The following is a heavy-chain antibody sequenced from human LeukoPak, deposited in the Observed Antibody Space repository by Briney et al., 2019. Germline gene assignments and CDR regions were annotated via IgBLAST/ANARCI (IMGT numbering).Heavy chain of an antibody. V-gene: IGHV4-39*07. CDR2: IYYSGST. Sequence: SETLSLTCTVSGGSISSSSYYWGWIRQPPGKGLEWIGSIYYSGSTYYNPSLKSRVTISVDTSMNQFSLKLSSVTAADTAVYYCAGTGQQLGGSGYGMDVWGQGTTVTVSS. D-gene: IGHD6-13*01. CDR1: GGSISSSSYY. J-gene: IGHJ6*02. CDR3: AGTGQQLGGSGYGMDV.